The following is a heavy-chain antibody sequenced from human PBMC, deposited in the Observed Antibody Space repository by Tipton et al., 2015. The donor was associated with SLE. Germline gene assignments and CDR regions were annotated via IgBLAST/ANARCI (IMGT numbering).Heavy chain of an antibody. CDR2: IYYSGST. Sequence: TLSLTCTVSGGSISSRSYYWGWIRQPPGKGLEWIGSIYYSGSTYYNPSLKSRVTISVDTTKNQFSLKLRSVTAADTAVYYCARHEGAVAPGDFDFWGQGTLVTVSS. CDR1: GGSISSRSYY. J-gene: IGHJ4*02. D-gene: IGHD6-19*01. V-gene: IGHV4-39*07. CDR3: ARHEGAVAPGDFDF.